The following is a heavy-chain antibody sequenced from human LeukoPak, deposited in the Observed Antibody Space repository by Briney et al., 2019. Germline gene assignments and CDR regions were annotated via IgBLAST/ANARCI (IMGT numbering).Heavy chain of an antibody. J-gene: IGHJ4*02. D-gene: IGHD6-13*01. CDR3: ARDERYTSGWYDEGGYYFDY. Sequence: ASVKVSCKTSGFTFTGHYMHWVRQAPGQGLEWMGWINPNSGGTNYAQKFQGRVTMTRDTSISTAYMELSRLKSDDTAFYYCARDERYTSGWYDEGGYYFDYWGQGTLVPVSS. V-gene: IGHV1-2*02. CDR2: INPNSGGT. CDR1: GFTFTGHY.